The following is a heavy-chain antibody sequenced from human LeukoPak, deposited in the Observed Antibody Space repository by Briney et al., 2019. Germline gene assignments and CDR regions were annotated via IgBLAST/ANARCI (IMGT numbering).Heavy chain of an antibody. V-gene: IGHV1-69*13. D-gene: IGHD6-19*01. CDR2: IIPIFGTA. CDR3: ARDSGSSGWLVPIRAISLEFDY. J-gene: IGHJ4*02. CDR1: GGTFSSYA. Sequence: GASVKVSCKASGGTFSSYAISWVRQAPGQGLEWMGGIIPIFGTANYAQKFQGRVTITADESTSTAYMELSSLRSEDTAVYYCARDSGSSGWLVPIRAISLEFDYWGQGTLVTVSS.